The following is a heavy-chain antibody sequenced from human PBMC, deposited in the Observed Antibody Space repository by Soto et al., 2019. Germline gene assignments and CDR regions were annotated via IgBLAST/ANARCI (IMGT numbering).Heavy chain of an antibody. V-gene: IGHV3-30*18. CDR3: AKGPYCSGGSCYSVWYYYYGMDV. CDR2: ISYDGSNK. D-gene: IGHD2-15*01. CDR1: GFTFSSYG. Sequence: LRLSCAASGFTFSSYGMHWVRQAPGKGLEWVAVISYDGSNKYYADSVKGRFTISRDNSKNTLYLQMNSLRAEDTAVYYCAKGPYCSGGSCYSVWYYYYGMDVWGQGTTVTVSS. J-gene: IGHJ6*02.